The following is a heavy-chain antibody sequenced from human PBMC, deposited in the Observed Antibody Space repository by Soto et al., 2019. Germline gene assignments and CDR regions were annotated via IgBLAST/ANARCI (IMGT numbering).Heavy chain of an antibody. CDR3: ARDRNAAGSDY. J-gene: IGHJ4*02. V-gene: IGHV3-11*01. CDR2: ISSGSTNI. D-gene: IGHD6-25*01. Sequence: QVQLVESGGGLVTPGGSLRLSCAASGFTFSDFYMSWIRQAPGKGLEWISYISSGSTNIFYVDSVKGRFTVSRDNAKNSVYLQMDSLTAEDTAVYFCARDRNAAGSDYWGQGTLVTVSS. CDR1: GFTFSDFY.